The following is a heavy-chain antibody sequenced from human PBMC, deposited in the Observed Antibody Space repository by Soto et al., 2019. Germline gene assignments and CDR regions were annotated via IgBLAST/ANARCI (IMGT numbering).Heavy chain of an antibody. CDR1: GYTFTSYG. Sequence: VKVSCKASGYTFTSYGISWVRQAPGQGLEWMGWISAYNGNTNYAQKLQGRVTMTTDTSTSTAYMELRSLRSDDTAVYYCARVYAVAGTFYFDYWGQGTLVTVSS. D-gene: IGHD6-19*01. CDR2: ISAYNGNT. J-gene: IGHJ4*02. CDR3: ARVYAVAGTFYFDY. V-gene: IGHV1-18*01.